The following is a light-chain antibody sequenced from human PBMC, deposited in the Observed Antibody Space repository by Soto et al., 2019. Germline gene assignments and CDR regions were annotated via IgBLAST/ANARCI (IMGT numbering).Light chain of an antibody. Sequence: EIVMTQSPGTLSVSPGERATLSCGASGSVSSIYLAWFQQKPGQAPRLLIYGASSRATGVPARFSGGGSGTDFTLTITSLEPEDFAVYYCQQCTNWPLRTFGGGTKVDIK. V-gene: IGKV3D-20*02. CDR3: QQCTNWPLRT. CDR1: GSVSSIY. J-gene: IGKJ4*01. CDR2: GAS.